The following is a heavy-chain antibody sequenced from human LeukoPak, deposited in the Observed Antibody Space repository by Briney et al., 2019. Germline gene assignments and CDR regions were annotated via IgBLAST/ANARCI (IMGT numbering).Heavy chain of an antibody. D-gene: IGHD1-26*01. J-gene: IGHJ3*02. V-gene: IGHV4-30-4*07. CDR3: ATDCGSYRGSNAFRN. Sequence: PSQTLSLTCAVSGGSIISGVYSSSWIRQPPGKGLEWIGYMYYSGSTYYNPSLKSRVTILVDTSKNQFSLKLSSVTTADTAVYYPATDCGSYRGSNAFRNWGQGKRVPV. CDR2: MYYSGST. CDR1: GGSIISGVYS.